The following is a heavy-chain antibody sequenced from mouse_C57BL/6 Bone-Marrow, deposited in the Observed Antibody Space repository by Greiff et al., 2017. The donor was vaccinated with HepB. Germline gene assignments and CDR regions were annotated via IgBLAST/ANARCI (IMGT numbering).Heavy chain of an antibody. CDR2: IYWDDDK. CDR1: GFSLSTSGMG. Sequence: QVTLKESGPGILQSSQTLSLTCSFSGFSLSTSGMGVSWIRQPSGKGLEWLAHIYWDDDKRYNPSLKSRLTISKDTSRNQVFLKITSVDTADTATYYCARSPITTVVATDAMDYWGQGTSVTVSS. J-gene: IGHJ4*01. V-gene: IGHV8-12*01. D-gene: IGHD1-1*01. CDR3: ARSPITTVVATDAMDY.